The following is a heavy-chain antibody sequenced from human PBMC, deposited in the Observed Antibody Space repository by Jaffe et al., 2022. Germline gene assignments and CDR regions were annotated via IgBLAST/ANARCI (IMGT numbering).Heavy chain of an antibody. CDR3: ARGLVVVVPAAREYWFDP. Sequence: QVQLVQSGAEVKKPGASVKVSCKASGYTFTNYYIHWVRQAPGQGLEWMGIINPSGGSTSSAQKFQGRVTMTRDTSTSTVYMELSSLRSEDTAVYYCARGLVVVVPAAREYWFDPWGQGTLVTVSS. D-gene: IGHD2-2*01. V-gene: IGHV1-46*01. J-gene: IGHJ5*02. CDR1: GYTFTNYY. CDR2: INPSGGST.